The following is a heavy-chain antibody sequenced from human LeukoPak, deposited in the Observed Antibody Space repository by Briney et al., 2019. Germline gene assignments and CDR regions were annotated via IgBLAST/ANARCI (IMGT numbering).Heavy chain of an antibody. CDR3: ARLSETPAYYDTHVYYYLGY. D-gene: IGHD3-22*01. V-gene: IGHV1-8*01. J-gene: IGHJ4*02. CDR1: VYTFSSYD. Sequence: ASVTVSCTASVYTFSSYDINWVRQATGQGLEWMGWMNPTTGNTGYPQKFQGRITVTRDTSINTAYMEISSLRSEDTAVYYCARLSETPAYYDTHVYYYLGYWGQGTLVTVSS. CDR2: MNPTTGNT.